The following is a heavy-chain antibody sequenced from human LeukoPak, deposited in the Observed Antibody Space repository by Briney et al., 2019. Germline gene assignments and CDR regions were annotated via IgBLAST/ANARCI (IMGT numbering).Heavy chain of an antibody. CDR2: ISSSSSYI. CDR1: GFTFSSYS. Sequence: GGSLRLSCAASGFTFSSYSMNWVRQAPGKGLEWVSSISSSSSYIYYADSVKGRFTISRDNAKNSLYLQMSSLRAEDTAVYYCARAAAAGTYGVDYWGQGTLVTVSS. CDR3: ARAAAAGTYGVDY. D-gene: IGHD6-13*01. J-gene: IGHJ4*02. V-gene: IGHV3-21*01.